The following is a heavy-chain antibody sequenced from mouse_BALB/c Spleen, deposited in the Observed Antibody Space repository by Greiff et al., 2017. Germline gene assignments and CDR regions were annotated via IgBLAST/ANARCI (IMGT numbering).Heavy chain of an antibody. CDR2: ISYSGST. J-gene: IGHJ3*01. CDR1: GYLITSDYA. CDR3: AGDYGYRFAY. D-gene: IGHD2-14*01. V-gene: IGHV3-2*02. Sequence: EVQLMESGPGLVKPSQSLSLTCTVTGYLITSDYAWNWIRQFPGNQLEWMGYISYSGSTSYNPSLKSRISITRDTSKNQFFLQLNSVTTEDTATYYCAGDYGYRFAYWGQGTLVTVSA.